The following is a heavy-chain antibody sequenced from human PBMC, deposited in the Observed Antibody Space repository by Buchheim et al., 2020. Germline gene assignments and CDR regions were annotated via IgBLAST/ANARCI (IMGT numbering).Heavy chain of an antibody. J-gene: IGHJ4*02. D-gene: IGHD2/OR15-2a*01. CDR3: TKEPLVNTGYYYPH. CDR1: GFIFSNFG. V-gene: IGHV3-30*18. CDR2: ISYDGSVD. Sequence: QVQLVESGGGVVQPGRSLRLSCAASGFIFSNFGMHWVRRAPGKGLEWVAVISYDGSVDYFAASVKGRFTLSRDNSKNTLRLQMNSLRPEDTAVYYCTKEPLVNTGYYYPHWGQGTL.